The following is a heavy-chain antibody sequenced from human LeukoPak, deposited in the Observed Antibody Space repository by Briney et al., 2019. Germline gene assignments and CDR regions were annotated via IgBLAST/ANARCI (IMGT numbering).Heavy chain of an antibody. V-gene: IGHV1-2*02. Sequence: GASVKVSCKASGYTFTGYYMHWVRQAPGQGLEWMGWINPNSGGTNYAQKFQGRVTMTRDTSNSTAYMELSRLRSDDTAVYYCARLPSYNWNDVPFDYWGQGTLVTVSS. J-gene: IGHJ4*02. CDR2: INPNSGGT. D-gene: IGHD1-20*01. CDR3: ARLPSYNWNDVPFDY. CDR1: GYTFTGYY.